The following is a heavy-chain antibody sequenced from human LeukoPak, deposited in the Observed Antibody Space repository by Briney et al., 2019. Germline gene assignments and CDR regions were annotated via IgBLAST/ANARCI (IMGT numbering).Heavy chain of an antibody. J-gene: IGHJ4*02. CDR1: GYTFTGYY. Sequence: ASVKVSCKAAGYTFTGYYMHWVRQAPGQGLEWMRWINPNSGGTNYAQKFQGRVTMTRDTSISTAYMELSRLRSDDTAVYYCASAGNSHYDYVWGSFDYWGQGTLVTVSS. V-gene: IGHV1-2*02. CDR3: ASAGNSHYDYVWGSFDY. D-gene: IGHD3-16*01. CDR2: INPNSGGT.